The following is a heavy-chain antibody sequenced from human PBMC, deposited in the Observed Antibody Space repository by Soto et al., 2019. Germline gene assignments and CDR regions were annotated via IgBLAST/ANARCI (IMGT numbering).Heavy chain of an antibody. Sequence: ASVKVSCKASGYTFTSYAMHWVRQAPGQRLEWMGWINAGNGNTKYSQKFQGRVTITRDTSASTAYMELSSLRSEDTAVYYCARLGPLGYCSGGSCYFFDYWGQGTLVTVSS. D-gene: IGHD2-15*01. CDR1: GYTFTSYA. CDR2: INAGNGNT. V-gene: IGHV1-3*01. CDR3: ARLGPLGYCSGGSCYFFDY. J-gene: IGHJ4*02.